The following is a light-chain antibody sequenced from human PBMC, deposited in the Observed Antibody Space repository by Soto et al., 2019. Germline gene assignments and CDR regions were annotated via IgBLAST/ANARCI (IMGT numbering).Light chain of an antibody. CDR2: DVS. CDR3: CSYTTRTTYV. Sequence: QPVLTQPASVSGSPGQSITVSCTGTSSDVGSSNRVSWYQQPPGTAPNLIIYDVSNRPLGFPHRFFASKSGNTAYLTISGLQAEDEADYYRCSYTTRTTYVFGTGTKVTGL. V-gene: IGLV2-18*02. J-gene: IGLJ1*01. CDR1: SSDVGSSNR.